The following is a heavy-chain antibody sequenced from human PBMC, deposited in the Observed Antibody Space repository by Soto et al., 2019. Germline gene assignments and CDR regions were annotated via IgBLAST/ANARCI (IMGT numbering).Heavy chain of an antibody. CDR1: GFTFSSYW. Sequence: PVGSLRLSCAASGFTFSSYWMHWVRQAPGKGLVWVSRINSDGSSTSYADSVKGRFTISRDNAKNTLYLQMNSLRAEDTAVYYCARDKGRYGYSTTGVFDYWGQGTLVTVSS. CDR3: ARDKGRYGYSTTGVFDY. D-gene: IGHD2-15*01. CDR2: INSDGSST. V-gene: IGHV3-74*01. J-gene: IGHJ4*02.